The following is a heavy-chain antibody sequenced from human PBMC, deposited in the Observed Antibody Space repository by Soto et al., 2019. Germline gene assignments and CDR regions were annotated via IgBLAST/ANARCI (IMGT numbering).Heavy chain of an antibody. CDR2: IDPSDSYT. V-gene: IGHV5-10-1*01. D-gene: IGHD1-26*01. CDR1: GYSFTSYW. J-gene: IGHJ6*02. CDR3: ARHAVGATRHYYYYGMDV. Sequence: PGESLKISCKGSGYSFTSYWISWVRQMPGKGLEWMGRIDPSDSYTNYSPSFQGHVTISADKSISTAYLQWSSLKASDTAMYYCARHAVGATRHYYYYGMDVWGQGTTVTVSS.